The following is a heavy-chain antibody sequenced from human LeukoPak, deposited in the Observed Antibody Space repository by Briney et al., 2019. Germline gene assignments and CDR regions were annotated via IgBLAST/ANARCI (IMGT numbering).Heavy chain of an antibody. CDR2: FDPEDGET. V-gene: IGHV1-24*01. D-gene: IGHD3-3*01. CDR1: GYTLTELS. CDR3: ATDTAPIFGVVNLFDY. J-gene: IGHJ4*02. Sequence: GASVKVSCTVSGYTLTELSMHWVRQAPGKGLEWMGGFDPEDGETIYAQKFQGRVTMTEDTSTDTAYMELSSLRSEDTAVYYCATDTAPIFGVVNLFDYWGQGTLVTVSS.